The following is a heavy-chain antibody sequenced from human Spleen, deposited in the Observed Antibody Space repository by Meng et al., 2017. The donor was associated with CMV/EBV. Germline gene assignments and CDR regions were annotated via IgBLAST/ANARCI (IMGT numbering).Heavy chain of an antibody. J-gene: IGHJ6*02. CDR2: ISWDGGST. CDR1: GFTFDDYT. V-gene: IGHV3-43*01. CDR3: ARAPRIVGATTHYYYGMDV. D-gene: IGHD1-26*01. Sequence: GGSLRLSCAASGFTFDDYTMHWVRQAPGKGLEWVSLISWDGGSTYYADSVKGRFTISRDNAKNSLYLQMNSLRAEDTAVYYCARAPRIVGATTHYYYGMDVWGQGTTVTVSS.